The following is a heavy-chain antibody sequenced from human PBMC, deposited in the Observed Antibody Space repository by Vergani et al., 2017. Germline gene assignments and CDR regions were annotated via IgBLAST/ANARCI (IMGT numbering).Heavy chain of an antibody. CDR1: GASVNSYY. D-gene: IGHD3-10*01. V-gene: IGHV4-59*02. CDR3: ARSRIYYGAGSPDY. J-gene: IGHJ4*02. Sequence: QVKLQESVPGLVKPSETLSLTCTVSGASVNSYYWCWIRQPPGKGLEWMGYVSFRGDTLYDPPVKGRMTISLNTSSNQFSLYLTSVTAADTAVYYCARSRIYYGAGSPDYWGQGTLVTVSS. CDR2: VSFRGDT.